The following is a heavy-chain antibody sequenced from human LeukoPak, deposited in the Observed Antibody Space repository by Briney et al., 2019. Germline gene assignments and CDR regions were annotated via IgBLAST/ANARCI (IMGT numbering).Heavy chain of an antibody. CDR2: IYYSGST. D-gene: IGHD2-15*01. V-gene: IGHV4-59*01. J-gene: IGHJ5*02. CDR1: GGSISSYY. Sequence: SGPGLVKPSETLSLTCTVSGGSISSYYWSWIRQPPGKGLEWIGYIYYSGSTNYNPSLKSRVTISVDTSKNQFSLKLSSVTAADTAVYYYARVKGVVAVNWFDPWGQGTLVTVSS. CDR3: ARVKGVVAVNWFDP.